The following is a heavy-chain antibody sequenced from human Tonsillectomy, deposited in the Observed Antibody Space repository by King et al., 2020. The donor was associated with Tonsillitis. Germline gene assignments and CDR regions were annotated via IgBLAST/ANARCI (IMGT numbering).Heavy chain of an antibody. V-gene: IGHV4-59*02. D-gene: IGHD6-6*01. J-gene: IGHJ6*04. CDR2: VYHSGST. Sequence: MQLQESGPGLVKPSETLSLTCIVSGGSVRSYYWNWIRQAPGKGLEWIGYVYHSGSTKYNPSLRSRVTISLDTTKNQFSLQLTSVTAADTAVYYCARDWGPYSSLLDVWGKGTTVTVSS. CDR3: ARDWGPYSSLLDV. CDR1: GGSVRSYY.